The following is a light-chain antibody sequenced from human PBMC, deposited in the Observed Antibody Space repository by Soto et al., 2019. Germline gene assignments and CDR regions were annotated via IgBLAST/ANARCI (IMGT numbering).Light chain of an antibody. CDR2: EVS. J-gene: IGLJ1*01. Sequence: ALTQPASVSGSPGQSITISCTGANSDIGDWNYVSWYQQHPGKAPKLMISEVSKRPSGVPDRFSGSKSGNTASLTVSGLQAEDEADYYCSSYAGSNYVFGTGTKVTVL. CDR3: SSYAGSNYV. V-gene: IGLV2-8*01. CDR1: NSDIGDWNY.